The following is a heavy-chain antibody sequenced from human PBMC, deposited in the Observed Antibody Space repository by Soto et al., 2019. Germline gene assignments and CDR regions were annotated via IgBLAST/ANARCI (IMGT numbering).Heavy chain of an antibody. Sequence: QVQLQESGPGLVKPSGTLSLTCSVSGGSISSESFYWSWVRQHPGKGLEWIGEISHGGNTNYNPSRKSRATISLDKSNNQFSLSLSFVTAADTALYYCATKTVAVAGLDWGHGTPVTVSS. V-gene: IGHV4-4*02. CDR1: GGSISSESFY. CDR3: ATKTVAVAGLD. D-gene: IGHD6-13*01. J-gene: IGHJ4*01. CDR2: ISHGGNT.